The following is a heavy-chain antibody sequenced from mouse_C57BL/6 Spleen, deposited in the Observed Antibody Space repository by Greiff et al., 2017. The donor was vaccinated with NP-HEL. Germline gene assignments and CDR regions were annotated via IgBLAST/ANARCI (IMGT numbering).Heavy chain of an antibody. J-gene: IGHJ3*01. CDR1: GFNIKDDY. CDR2: IDPENGDT. Sequence: EVQLQQSGAELVRPGASVKLSCTASGFNIKDDYMHWVKQRPEQGLEWIGWIDPENGDTEYASKFQGKATITADTSSNTAYLQLSSLTSEDTAVYYCTSSNYVTYWGQGTLVTVSA. D-gene: IGHD2-5*01. V-gene: IGHV14-4*01. CDR3: TSSNYVTY.